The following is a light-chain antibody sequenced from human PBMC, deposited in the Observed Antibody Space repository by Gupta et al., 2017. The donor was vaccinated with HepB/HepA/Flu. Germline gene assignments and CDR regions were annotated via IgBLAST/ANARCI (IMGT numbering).Light chain of an antibody. CDR1: SPNLIINP. Sequence: QSVLTQPPSASGAPGHRVAISCSGTSPNLIINPVNWYQQLPGTAPKLLIYNNNQRPSGVPDRFSGSKSGASASLAISGLQAEDEAHYYCATWDDSRNGPVFGGGTKLTVL. V-gene: IGLV1-44*01. CDR2: NNN. J-gene: IGLJ3*02. CDR3: ATWDDSRNGPV.